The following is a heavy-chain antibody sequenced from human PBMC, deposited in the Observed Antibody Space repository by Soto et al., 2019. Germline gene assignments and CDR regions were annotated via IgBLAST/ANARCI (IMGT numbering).Heavy chain of an antibody. CDR3: AKDRGFDSRPSDY. Sequence: GGSLRLSCAASGFTFSSFAMTWVRQAPGKGLEWVSTISGSGVSTYYADSVKGRFTISRDNSKNTLYLQMNSLRAEDTAVYYCAKDRGFDSRPSDYWGQGTLVTVSS. J-gene: IGHJ4*02. V-gene: IGHV3-23*01. CDR2: ISGSGVST. CDR1: GFTFSSFA. D-gene: IGHD6-13*01.